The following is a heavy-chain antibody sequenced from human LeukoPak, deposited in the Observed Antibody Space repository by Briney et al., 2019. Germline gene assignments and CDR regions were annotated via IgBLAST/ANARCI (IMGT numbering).Heavy chain of an antibody. CDR3: ARDRIAVADTPPDY. V-gene: IGHV1-2*02. CDR2: ISPNSGGT. D-gene: IGHD6-19*01. J-gene: IGHJ4*02. Sequence: ASVKVSCKASGYTFTGYYMHWVRQAPGQGLEWMGWISPNSGGTNYAQKFQGRVTMTRDTSISTAYMELSRLRSDDTAVYYCARDRIAVADTPPDYWGQGTLVTVSS. CDR1: GYTFTGYY.